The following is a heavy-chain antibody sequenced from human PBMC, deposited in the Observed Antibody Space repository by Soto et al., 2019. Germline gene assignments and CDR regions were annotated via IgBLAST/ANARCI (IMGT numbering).Heavy chain of an antibody. CDR1: GFTFSSYG. Sequence: GGSLRLSCAASGFTFSSYGMHWVRQAPGKGLEWVAVISYDGSNKYYADSVKGRFTISRDNSKNTLYLQMNSLRAEDTAVYYCARDRLSAPPWANSSGYYYYGMDVWGQGTTVTVSS. CDR3: ARDRLSAPPWANSSGYYYYGMDV. CDR2: ISYDGSNK. D-gene: IGHD6-25*01. J-gene: IGHJ6*02. V-gene: IGHV3-30*03.